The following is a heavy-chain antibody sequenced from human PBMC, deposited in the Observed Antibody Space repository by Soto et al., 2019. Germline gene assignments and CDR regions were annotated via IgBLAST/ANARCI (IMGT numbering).Heavy chain of an antibody. Sequence: LGDSLKISCRGSGYSFTSYWIGWVRQKPGKGLECMGIIYPGDSDTRYSPSFQVQVTISADKSISTAYLQWSSLKASDTAMYYCARTGAPGKYYYAMGVWGQGTTVTGPS. CDR1: GYSFTSYW. CDR2: IYPGDSDT. V-gene: IGHV5-51*01. J-gene: IGHJ6*02. CDR3: ARTGAPGKYYYAMGV. D-gene: IGHD1-26*01.